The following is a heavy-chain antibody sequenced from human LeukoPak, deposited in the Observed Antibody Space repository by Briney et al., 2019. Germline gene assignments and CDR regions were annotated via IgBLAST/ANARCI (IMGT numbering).Heavy chain of an antibody. CDR2: IYYTGST. V-gene: IGHV4-59*01. D-gene: IGHD5-18*01. J-gene: IGHJ4*02. CDR1: GGSISTYC. CDR3: ARGIGGYNYGYYFDY. Sequence: PSETLSLTCTVSGGSISTYCWSWIRQPPGKGLEWIGYIYYTGSTNYNPSLKSRVTISVDTSKNEFSLKLNSVTAADTAVYYCARGIGGYNYGYYFDYWGQGTLVTVSS.